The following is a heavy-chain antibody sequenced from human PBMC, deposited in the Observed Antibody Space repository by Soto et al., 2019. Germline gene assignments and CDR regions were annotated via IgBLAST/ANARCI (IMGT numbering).Heavy chain of an antibody. CDR1: GFTFSNYG. V-gene: IGHV3-33*01. CDR2: IWYGGNNI. J-gene: IGHJ4*02. Sequence: GGSLRLSCAASGFTFSNYGMHWVRQAPGKGLEWVAVIWYGGNNIYYADSVKGRFTISRDNSKNTLFLQMNSLKTEDTAVYYCTREGLSDFDYWGQGTLVTVSS. CDR3: TREGLSDFDY.